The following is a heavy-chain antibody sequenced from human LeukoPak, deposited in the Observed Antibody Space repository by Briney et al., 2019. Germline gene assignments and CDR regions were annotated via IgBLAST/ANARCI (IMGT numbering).Heavy chain of an antibody. Sequence: PSETLSLTCAVSGYSISSDYYWGWIRQPPGKGLECIGNVDPSGSTYYNPSLKSRATISLDTSKKQFSLKLTSVTAADTAVYYCATVGASHYGDWYFAYWGQGTLVTVSS. CDR3: ATVGASHYGDWYFAY. CDR1: GYSISSDYY. D-gene: IGHD4-17*01. CDR2: VDPSGST. J-gene: IGHJ4*02. V-gene: IGHV4-38-2*01.